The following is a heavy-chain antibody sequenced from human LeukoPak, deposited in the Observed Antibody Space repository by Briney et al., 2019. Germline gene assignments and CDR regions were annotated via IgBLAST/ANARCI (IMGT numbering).Heavy chain of an antibody. CDR3: ARDSDWNDGSFDY. J-gene: IGHJ4*02. CDR2: IKQDGREK. V-gene: IGHV3-7*03. D-gene: IGHD1-1*01. Sequence: VANIKQDGREKYYVDSVKGRFTISRDNAKNSLYLQMNSLRAEDTAVYYCARDSDWNDGSFDYWGQGTLVTVSS.